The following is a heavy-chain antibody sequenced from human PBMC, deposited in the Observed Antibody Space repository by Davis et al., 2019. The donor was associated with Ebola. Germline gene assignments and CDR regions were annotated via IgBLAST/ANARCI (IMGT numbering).Heavy chain of an antibody. D-gene: IGHD3-10*01. V-gene: IGHV3-30*04. CDR1: GFTFSSYA. CDR3: ASSSSPRG. J-gene: IGHJ4*02. CDR2: ISYDGSNK. Sequence: WGSLRLSCAASGFTFSSYAMTWVRQAPGKGLEWVAVISYDGSNKYYADSVKGRFTIPRDNSKNTLYLQMNSLRAEDTAVYYCASSSSPRGWDQGTLVTVSS.